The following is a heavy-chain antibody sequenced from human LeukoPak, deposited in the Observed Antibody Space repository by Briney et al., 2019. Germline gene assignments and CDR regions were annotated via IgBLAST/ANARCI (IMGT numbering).Heavy chain of an antibody. D-gene: IGHD3-10*01. CDR3: ARLGSGEDDGGWVDY. V-gene: IGHV1-46*01. CDR1: GYTFTRYY. CDR2: ISPSGGST. J-gene: IGHJ4*02. Sequence: ASVKVSCKASGYTFTRYYIHWVRQAPGQGLEWMGIISPSGGSTSNAQKFQGRVTMTGDTSTSTVYMELSSLRPEDTAVYYCARLGSGEDDGGWVDYWGQGTLVTVSS.